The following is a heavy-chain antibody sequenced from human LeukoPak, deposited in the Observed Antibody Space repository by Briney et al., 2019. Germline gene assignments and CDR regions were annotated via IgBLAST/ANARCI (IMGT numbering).Heavy chain of an antibody. CDR1: GFTFSSYA. CDR2: ISGSGGST. Sequence: PGGSLRLSCAASGFTFSSYAMSWVRQAPGKGLEWVSAISGSGGSTYYADSVKGRFTISRDNSKNTLYLQMNSLRAEDTAVYYCAKSGPALRITMIPEGFDYWGQGTLVTVSS. D-gene: IGHD3-22*01. J-gene: IGHJ4*02. CDR3: AKSGPALRITMIPEGFDY. V-gene: IGHV3-23*01.